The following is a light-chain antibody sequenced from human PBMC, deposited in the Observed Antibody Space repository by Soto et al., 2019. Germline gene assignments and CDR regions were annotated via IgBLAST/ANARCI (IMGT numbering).Light chain of an antibody. J-gene: IGLJ1*01. CDR3: CSYAGSYTYV. Sequence: QSALTQPASVSGSPGQSITISCTGTSSDVGSYNLVSWYQQHPGKAPKLMIYEATKRPTGVSNRFSASKSGNRASLTISGLQAEDEADYYCCSYAGSYTYVFGTGTKLTVL. CDR1: SSDVGSYNL. CDR2: EAT. V-gene: IGLV2-23*01.